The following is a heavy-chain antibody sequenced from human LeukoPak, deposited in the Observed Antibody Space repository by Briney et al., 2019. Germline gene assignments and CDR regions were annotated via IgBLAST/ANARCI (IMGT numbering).Heavy chain of an antibody. J-gene: IGHJ6*03. CDR3: ARRFRSSIAARGGSPSGMYYYYYYMDV. D-gene: IGHD6-6*01. CDR1: GFTFSSYA. Sequence: PGRSLTLSCAASGFTFSSYAMHWIRQAPGKGLEWVAVISYDGSNKYYADSVKGRFTISRDNSKNTLYLQMNSLRAEDTAVYYCARRFRSSIAARGGSPSGMYYYYYYMDVWGKGTTVTVSS. V-gene: IGHV3-30*01. CDR2: ISYDGSNK.